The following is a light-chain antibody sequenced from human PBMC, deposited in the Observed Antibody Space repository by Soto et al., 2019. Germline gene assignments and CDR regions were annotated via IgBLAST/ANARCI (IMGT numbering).Light chain of an antibody. CDR3: QQYNNWPPWT. Sequence: EIVMTQSPATLSVSPGERATLSCRASQTVSSNLAWYQQKPGQAPWLLIYGASTRATGIPARFSGSGSGTEFILTISSLQSEDFAVYYCQQYNNWPPWTFGQGTKVEIK. CDR1: QTVSSN. J-gene: IGKJ1*01. CDR2: GAS. V-gene: IGKV3-15*01.